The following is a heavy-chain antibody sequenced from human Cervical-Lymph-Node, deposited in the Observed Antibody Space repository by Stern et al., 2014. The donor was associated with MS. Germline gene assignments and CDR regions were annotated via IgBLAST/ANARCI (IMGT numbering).Heavy chain of an antibody. CDR3: ARSGGNHYDTSGYSTRDDFDS. CDR2: IFYSGST. J-gene: IGHJ4*02. Sequence: QVQLQESGPRLVKPSETLSLTCTVSSGSFSNYYWNWIRPPPGKGLEWIGFIFYSGSTKYIPDIRSRVTMSLDTSTNQFSLKLTSASAADTAVYYCARSGGNHYDTSGYSTRDDFDSWGQGTLVTVSS. CDR1: SGSFSNYY. V-gene: IGHV4-59*01. D-gene: IGHD3-22*01.